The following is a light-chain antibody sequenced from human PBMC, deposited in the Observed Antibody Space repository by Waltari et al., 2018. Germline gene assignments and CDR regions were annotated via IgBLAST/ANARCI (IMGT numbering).Light chain of an antibody. CDR3: AAWDDSLKGWV. Sequence: QSVLTQPPSVSGTPGQRVTISCSGRSSNIGSNNVSWFLQFPGTAPKLLIYANNWLPSGVPGRFSGTKSGTPVSLAISGLQSEDDATYYCAAWDDSLKGWVFGGGTKLTVL. CDR2: ANN. CDR1: SSNIGSNN. J-gene: IGLJ2*01. V-gene: IGLV1-44*01.